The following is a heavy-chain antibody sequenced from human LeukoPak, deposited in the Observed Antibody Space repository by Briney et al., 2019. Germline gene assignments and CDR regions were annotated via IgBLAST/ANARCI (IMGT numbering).Heavy chain of an antibody. CDR2: ISISGGST. D-gene: IGHD5-18*01. V-gene: IGHV3-23*01. CDR1: GFTFSSNA. CDR3: AKGRREHRAMVDFDY. Sequence: PGGSLRLSCAASGFTFSSNAMSWVRQAPGKGLEWVSAISISGGSTYYADSVKGRFTISRDNSENTLYLQMNSLRAEDTAVYYCAKGRREHRAMVDFDYWGQGTLVTVSS. J-gene: IGHJ4*02.